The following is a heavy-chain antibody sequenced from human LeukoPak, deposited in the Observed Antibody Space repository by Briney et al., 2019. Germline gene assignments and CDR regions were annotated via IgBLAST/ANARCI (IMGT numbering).Heavy chain of an antibody. V-gene: IGHV3-53*05. Sequence: GGSLRLSCAASGFTVSSNYMSWVRKAPGKGLEWVSIIYSGGNTYFPDSVKGRFTISRDNSKNTLYLQMNSLRAEDTAVYYCARGHIAAAGTAFDYWGQGTLVTVSS. CDR3: ARGHIAAAGTAFDY. J-gene: IGHJ4*02. CDR1: GFTVSSNY. D-gene: IGHD6-13*01. CDR2: IYSGGNT.